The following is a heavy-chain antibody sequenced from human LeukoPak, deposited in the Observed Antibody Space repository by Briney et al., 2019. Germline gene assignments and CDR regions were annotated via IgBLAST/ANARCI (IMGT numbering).Heavy chain of an antibody. CDR1: GYSISSGYY. Sequence: PSETLSLTCALSGYSISSGYYWGWIRQPPGKGLEWIGSIYHSGSTYYNPSLKSRVTISVDTSKNQFSLKLSSVTAADTAVYYCARPFGFGDDYWGQGTLVTVSS. V-gene: IGHV4-38-2*01. D-gene: IGHD3-10*01. J-gene: IGHJ4*02. CDR3: ARPFGFGDDY. CDR2: IYHSGST.